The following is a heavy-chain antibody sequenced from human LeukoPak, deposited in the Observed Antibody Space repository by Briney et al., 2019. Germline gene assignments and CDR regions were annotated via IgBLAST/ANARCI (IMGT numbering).Heavy chain of an antibody. CDR1: GGTDNNYA. D-gene: IGHD3-10*01. CDR3: ARDHRGFYYGSGNYYYLDV. Sequence: ASVKVSCKASGGTDNNYATTWVRQGPGQGLEWVGGILPAFGTSNYAQRFQGRVTITADESTGTTYMELSSLKSEDTAVYYCARDHRGFYYGSGNYYYLDVWGKGTTVTVSS. J-gene: IGHJ6*03. CDR2: ILPAFGTS. V-gene: IGHV1-69*13.